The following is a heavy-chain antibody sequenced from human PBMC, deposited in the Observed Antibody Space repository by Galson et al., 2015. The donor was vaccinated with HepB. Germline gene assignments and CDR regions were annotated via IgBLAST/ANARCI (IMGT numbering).Heavy chain of an antibody. J-gene: IGHJ2*01. V-gene: IGHV5-51*01. CDR3: ARTARPYCGGDCVSTPGNWYFDL. CDR1: GYSFTSYW. Sequence: QSGAEVKKPGESLKISCKGSGYSFTSYWIGWVRQMPGKGLEWMGIIYPGDPDTRYSPSFQGQVTISADKSISTAYLQWSSLKASDTAMYYCARTARPYCGGDCVSTPGNWYFDLWGRGTLVTVSS. D-gene: IGHD2-21*01. CDR2: IYPGDPDT.